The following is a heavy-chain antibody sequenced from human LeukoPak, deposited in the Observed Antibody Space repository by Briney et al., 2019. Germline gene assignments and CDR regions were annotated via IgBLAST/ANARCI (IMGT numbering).Heavy chain of an antibody. V-gene: IGHV1-69*13. CDR2: IIPIFGTA. CDR3: ARGGKGYDSSGYPYYYFDY. D-gene: IGHD3-22*01. J-gene: IGHJ4*02. CDR1: GGTFSSYA. Sequence: SVKVSCKASGGTFSSYAISWVRQAPGQGLEWMGGIIPIFGTANYAQKFQGRVTITAEESTSTAYMELSSLRSEDTAVYYCARGGKGYDSSGYPYYYFDYWGQGTLVTVSS.